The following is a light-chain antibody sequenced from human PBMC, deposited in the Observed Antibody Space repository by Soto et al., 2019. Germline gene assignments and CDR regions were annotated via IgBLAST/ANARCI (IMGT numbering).Light chain of an antibody. V-gene: IGKV1-33*01. J-gene: IGKJ5*01. Sequence: DIQITQSPSSVSASVGDRVTITCQASQDISNYLNWYQQKPGKAPKLLIYDASNLETGVPSRFSGSGSGTDFTFTISSLQPEDIATYYCQQYDNLITFGQGTRVDIK. CDR1: QDISNY. CDR2: DAS. CDR3: QQYDNLIT.